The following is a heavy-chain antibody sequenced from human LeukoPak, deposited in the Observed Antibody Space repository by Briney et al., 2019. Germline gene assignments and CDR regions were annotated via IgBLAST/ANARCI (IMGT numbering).Heavy chain of an antibody. V-gene: IGHV3-53*01. CDR2: TSDRGDYT. CDR3: ARDQGTQTDIAVAGTY. D-gene: IGHD6-19*01. CDR1: GFTVSSNY. J-gene: IGHJ4*02. Sequence: GRSLRLSCAASGFTVSSNYMSWVRQAPGKGLEWVSATSDRGDYTYYADSVKGRFTISRDNSKNTLYLQMDSLRAEDTAMYYCARDQGTQTDIAVAGTYWGQGSLVTVSS.